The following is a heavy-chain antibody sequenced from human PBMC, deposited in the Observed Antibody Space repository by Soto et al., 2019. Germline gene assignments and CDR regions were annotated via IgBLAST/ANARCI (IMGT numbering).Heavy chain of an antibody. CDR2: IIPIFGTA. J-gene: IGHJ3*02. Sequence: SVKVSCKASGGTFSSYAISWVRQAPGQGLEWMGGIIPIFGTANYAQKFQGRVTITADESTSTAYMELSSLRSEDTAVYYCAASIAVAGLFSPEYYYDSSGYYYDAFDIWGQGTMVTVSS. D-gene: IGHD3-22*01. CDR1: GGTFSSYA. V-gene: IGHV1-69*13. CDR3: AASIAVAGLFSPEYYYDSSGYYYDAFDI.